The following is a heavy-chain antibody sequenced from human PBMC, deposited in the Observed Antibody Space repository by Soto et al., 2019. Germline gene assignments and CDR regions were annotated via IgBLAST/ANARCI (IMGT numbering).Heavy chain of an antibody. J-gene: IGHJ4*02. D-gene: IGHD3-22*01. V-gene: IGHV3-23*01. CDR3: AKVGSEANYYDSSGYYYGAYYFDY. Sequence: GGSLRLSCAASGFTFSSYAMSWVRQAPGKGLEWVSAISGSGGSTYYADSVKGRCTISRDNSKNRRYLQMNSLRAEDTAVYYCAKVGSEANYYDSSGYYYGAYYFDYWGQGTLVTVSS. CDR1: GFTFSSYA. CDR2: ISGSGGST.